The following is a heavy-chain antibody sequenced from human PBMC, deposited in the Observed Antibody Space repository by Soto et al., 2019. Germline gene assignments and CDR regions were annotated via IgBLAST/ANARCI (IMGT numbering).Heavy chain of an antibody. J-gene: IGHJ6*02. Sequence: QLQLQESGSGLVKPSQTLSLTCAVSGGSISSGPFSWSWIRQLPGKGLEWIGYIYQNGNSYYNPSLEGRVTMSVDTSKNQFSLKLNSETAADTAVYYCAREEQYGSYGLDVWGQGTTVTVSS. CDR3: AREEQYGSYGLDV. CDR1: GGSISSGPFS. D-gene: IGHD3-10*01. V-gene: IGHV4-30-2*01. CDR2: IYQNGNS.